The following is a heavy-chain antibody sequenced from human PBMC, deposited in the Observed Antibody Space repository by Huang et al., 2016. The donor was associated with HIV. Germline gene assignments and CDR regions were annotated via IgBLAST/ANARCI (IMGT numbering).Heavy chain of an antibody. CDR2: IDHRGTT. CDR3: ARPRMTEGNSDSTWSYFDS. J-gene: IGHJ4*02. V-gene: IGHV4-34*01. CDR1: GGSFNGHF. D-gene: IGHD2-21*02. Sequence: QVRLHQWGTGVLKPSETLSLKCAVYGGSFNGHFWTWIRQSPGKGLEWIGEIDHRGTTPSNPSRKSRVTMSLDTSKSQFYLNLTSVTATDTATYYCARPRMTEGNSDSTWSYFDSWGQGTPVIVSS.